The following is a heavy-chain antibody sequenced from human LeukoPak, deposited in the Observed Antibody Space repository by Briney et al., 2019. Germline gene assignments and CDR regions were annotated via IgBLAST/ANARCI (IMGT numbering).Heavy chain of an antibody. CDR1: GFTFSSYG. Sequence: PGGSLRLSCAASGFTFSSYGMHWVRQAPGKGLEWVSYISSSSSTIYYADSVKGRFTISRDNAKNSLYLQMNSLRAEDTAVYYCASMVSMVRGVMIDYWGQGTLVTVSS. V-gene: IGHV3-48*01. D-gene: IGHD3-10*01. J-gene: IGHJ4*02. CDR3: ASMVSMVRGVMIDY. CDR2: ISSSSSTI.